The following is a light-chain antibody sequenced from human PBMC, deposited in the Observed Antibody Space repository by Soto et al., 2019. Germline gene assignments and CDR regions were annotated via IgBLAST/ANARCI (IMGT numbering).Light chain of an antibody. Sequence: ALTQPPSASGSPGQSVTISCIGTSSDVGGYNYVSWYQQHPGKAPKLMIYEVSKRPSGVPDRFSGSKSGNTASLTVSGLQAEDEADYYCSSYATSNHLGGFGGGTKLTVL. CDR2: EVS. V-gene: IGLV2-8*01. J-gene: IGLJ2*01. CDR3: SSYATSNHLGG. CDR1: SSDVGGYNY.